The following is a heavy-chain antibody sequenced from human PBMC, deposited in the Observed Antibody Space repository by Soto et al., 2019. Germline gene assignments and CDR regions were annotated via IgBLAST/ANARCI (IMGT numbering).Heavy chain of an antibody. D-gene: IGHD3-9*01. CDR2: ISGSGGST. V-gene: IGHV3-23*01. CDR3: SKDPDILAVYSPPGY. CDR1: GFTFSSYA. J-gene: IGHJ4*02. Sequence: GGSLRLSCAASGFTFSSYAMSWVRQAPGKGLEWVSAISGSGGSTYYADSVKGRFTISRDNSKNTLYLQMNSLRAEDTAVYYFSKDPDILAVYSPPGYWGQGTLVTVSS.